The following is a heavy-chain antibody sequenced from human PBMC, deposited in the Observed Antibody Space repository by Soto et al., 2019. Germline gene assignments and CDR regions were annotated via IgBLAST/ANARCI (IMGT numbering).Heavy chain of an antibody. D-gene: IGHD2-15*01. Sequence: EAQLVESGGGLVKPGGSLRLSCAASGFTISNAWMNWVRQAPGKGLEWGGRIKTNGEGGTTDYAAPVKGRFVISRDDSKNTLYLQMNSLRPDDTAVYYCTSGSVEGVWGQGTTVTVSS. J-gene: IGHJ6*02. V-gene: IGHV3-15*07. CDR1: GFTISNAW. CDR2: IKTNGEGGTT. CDR3: TSGSVEGV.